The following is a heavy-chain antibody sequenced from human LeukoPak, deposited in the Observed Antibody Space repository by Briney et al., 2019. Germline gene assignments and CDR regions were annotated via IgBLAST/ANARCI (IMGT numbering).Heavy chain of an antibody. Sequence: SGPTLVRPTQTLTLTCTFSGFSLSSSGVGVAWIRQPPGKALDWLALIYWDDDKRYSPSLKSRLTITKDTSRNQVVLTMTNVDPVDTATYHCVHTASHQYDSESHYYFDYWGPGSLVSVSS. J-gene: IGHJ4*02. CDR3: VHTASHQYDSESHYYFDY. CDR1: GFSLSSSGVG. D-gene: IGHD3-22*01. CDR2: IYWDDDK. V-gene: IGHV2-5*02.